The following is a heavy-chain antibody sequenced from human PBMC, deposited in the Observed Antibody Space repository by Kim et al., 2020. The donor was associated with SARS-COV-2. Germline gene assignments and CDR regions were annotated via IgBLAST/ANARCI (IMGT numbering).Heavy chain of an antibody. J-gene: IGHJ4*02. CDR3: AREYHTRNPGSIDY. Sequence: ADTVKGQFTISRDSAKNSLLLQMNSLRAEDTAVYYCAREYHTRNPGSIDYWGQGTLVTVSS. V-gene: IGHV3-11*01. D-gene: IGHD5-12*01.